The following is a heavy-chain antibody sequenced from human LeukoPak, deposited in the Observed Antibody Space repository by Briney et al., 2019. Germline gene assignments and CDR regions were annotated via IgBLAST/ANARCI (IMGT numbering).Heavy chain of an antibody. Sequence: SETLSLTCTVSGGSISSYYWSWIRQPPGKGLEWIGYIYYSGSTNYNPSLKSRVTISVDTSKNQFSLKLSSVTAADTAVYYCARDPGDDIAVPGDPWGQGTLVTVSS. J-gene: IGHJ5*02. CDR1: GGSISSYY. CDR2: IYYSGST. CDR3: ARDPGDDIAVPGDP. V-gene: IGHV4-59*01. D-gene: IGHD2-2*01.